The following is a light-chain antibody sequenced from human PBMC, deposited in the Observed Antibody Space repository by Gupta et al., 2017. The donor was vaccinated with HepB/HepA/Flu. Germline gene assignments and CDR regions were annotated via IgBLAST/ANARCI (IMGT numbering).Light chain of an antibody. CDR3: QVWDSSSDHVV. V-gene: IGLV3-21*04. CDR1: NIGSKS. J-gene: IGLJ2*01. Sequence: SYVLTQPPSVSVAPGKTARITCGGNNIGSKSEHWYQQKPGQAPVLVIYYDSDRHSGIPERFSGSNFGNTATLTISRVEAGDEADYYCQVWDSSSDHVVFGGGTKLTVL. CDR2: YDS.